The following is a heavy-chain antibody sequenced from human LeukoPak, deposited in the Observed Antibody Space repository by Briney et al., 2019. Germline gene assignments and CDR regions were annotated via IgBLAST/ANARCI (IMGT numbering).Heavy chain of an antibody. CDR1: GFTFSSYG. D-gene: IGHD2-15*01. V-gene: IGHV3-30*03. CDR2: ISYDGSNK. CDR3: ARDAEDIVVVVAATNGHLGY. J-gene: IGHJ4*02. Sequence: PGGSLRLSCGASGFTFSSYGMHWVRQAPGKGLEWVAVISYDGSNKYYADSVKGRFTISRDNSKNTLYLQMNSLRAEDTAVYYCARDAEDIVVVVAATNGHLGYWGQGTLVTVSS.